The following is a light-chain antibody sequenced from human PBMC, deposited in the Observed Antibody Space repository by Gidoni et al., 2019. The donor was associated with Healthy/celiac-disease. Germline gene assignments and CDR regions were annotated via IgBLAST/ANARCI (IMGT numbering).Light chain of an antibody. Sequence: DIQMTQSPSSLSASVGDRVTITCQASQDISNYLNWYQQKPGKAPKLLIYDASNLETGVPSRFRGRGSGTEFTMTISSLKPEDIAKYECQQDDKLPINFGQGTRLEIK. J-gene: IGKJ5*01. V-gene: IGKV1-33*01. CDR3: QQDDKLPIN. CDR2: DAS. CDR1: QDISNY.